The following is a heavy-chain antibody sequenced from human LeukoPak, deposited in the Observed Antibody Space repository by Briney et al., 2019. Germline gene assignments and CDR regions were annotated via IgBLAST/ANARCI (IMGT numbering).Heavy chain of an antibody. CDR1: GFTFSSHA. J-gene: IGHJ5*02. V-gene: IGHV3-30*02. CDR3: ASLGVPGRFDP. Sequence: PGGSLRLSCAASGFTFSSHAMHWVRQAPGKGLEWVASIRYDGSNKYCADSVKGRFTVSRDNSKNTLYLQMNSLRAEDTAVYYCASLGVPGRFDPWGQGTLVTVSS. D-gene: IGHD3-10*01. CDR2: IRYDGSNK.